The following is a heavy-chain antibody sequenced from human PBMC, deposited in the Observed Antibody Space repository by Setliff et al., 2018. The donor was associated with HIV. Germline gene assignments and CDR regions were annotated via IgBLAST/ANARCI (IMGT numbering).Heavy chain of an antibody. CDR3: VRHGCSGTSCYKDYYYYMDV. Sequence: ETLSLTCTVSGGSISSGSYYWSWIRQPAGKGLEWIGSIYYSGSTYYKPSLKSRVTISVDTSTNQFSLKLRSVTAADTAAYYCVRHGCSGTSCYKDYYYYMDVWGKGTTVT. CDR1: GGSISSGSYY. J-gene: IGHJ6*03. V-gene: IGHV4-39*01. CDR2: IYYSGST. D-gene: IGHD2-2*02.